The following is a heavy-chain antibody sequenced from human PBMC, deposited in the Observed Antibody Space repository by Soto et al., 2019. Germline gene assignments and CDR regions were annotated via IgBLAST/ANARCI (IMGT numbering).Heavy chain of an antibody. J-gene: IGHJ6*01. CDR1: GFTFSNAW. Sequence: EVQLVESGGGLVKPGGSLRLSCAASGFTFSNAWMNWVRQAPGKGLEWVGRIKSKTDGGTTDYAAPVKGRFTISRDDSKNTLYLQMNSLKTEDTAVYYCTTVPPQNYYDSSGYYPPSGYYYYGMDVW. CDR2: IKSKTDGGTT. V-gene: IGHV3-15*07. CDR3: TTVPPQNYYDSSGYYPPSGYYYYGMDV. D-gene: IGHD3-22*01.